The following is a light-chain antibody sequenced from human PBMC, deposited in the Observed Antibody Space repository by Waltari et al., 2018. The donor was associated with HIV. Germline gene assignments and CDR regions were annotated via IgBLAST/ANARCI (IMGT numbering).Light chain of an antibody. V-gene: IGLV3-21*04. CDR2: YDN. CDR3: QVWDSNSDQVV. CDR1: DIGSKK. J-gene: IGLJ2*01. Sequence: SYVLAQPPSVSVAPGKTARITCEGDDIGSKKVHSYQRRPGQGPVVVIYYDNVRPSMIPERFSGSKSGKTATLTISRVEAGDEADFYCQVWDSNSDQVVFGGGTKLTVL.